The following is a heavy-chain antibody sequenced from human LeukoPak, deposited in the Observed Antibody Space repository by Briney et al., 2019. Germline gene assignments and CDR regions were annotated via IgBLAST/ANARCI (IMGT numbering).Heavy chain of an antibody. D-gene: IGHD1-26*01. J-gene: IGHJ6*03. V-gene: IGHV3-64*02. Sequence: GGSLRLSCAASGFTFSSYTMVWVRQAPGKGLEYVAAIISNGGRTHYTDAVKGRFTISRDNSENTVFLQMGSLRADDMAVYYCARAKMGATISDFYYYYRDVWGKGTTVTVSS. CDR1: GFTFSSYT. CDR3: ARAKMGATISDFYYYYRDV. CDR2: IISNGGRT.